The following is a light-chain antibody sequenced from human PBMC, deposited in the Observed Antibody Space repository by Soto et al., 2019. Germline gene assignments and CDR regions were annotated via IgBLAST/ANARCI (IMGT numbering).Light chain of an antibody. J-gene: IGLJ2*01. V-gene: IGLV2-14*01. CDR2: EVR. Sequence: QSVLTQPASVSGSPGQSITISCTGTSSDVGYYTYVSWYQQHPGKAPKVLIYEVRNRPSGASSRFSGSKSGNTAFLTISGLQPEDEADYYCSSYTRSSSVLFGGGTKLTVL. CDR3: SSYTRSSSVL. CDR1: SSDVGYYTY.